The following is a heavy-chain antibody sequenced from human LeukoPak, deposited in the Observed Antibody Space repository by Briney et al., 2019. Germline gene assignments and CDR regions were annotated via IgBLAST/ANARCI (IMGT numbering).Heavy chain of an antibody. J-gene: IGHJ6*02. Sequence: PVKLSCNSSGGSFNNYAINWVRQAPGQGLEWMGRIIPSLEIVNYARKFQGRVTITADTSTNTAYMHLSSLKADDTAIFYCAKVLWFGEAYYHYGMDVWGQGTTVSVTS. CDR3: AKVLWFGEAYYHYGMDV. V-gene: IGHV1-69*04. CDR2: IIPSLEIV. CDR1: GGSFNNYA. D-gene: IGHD3-10*01.